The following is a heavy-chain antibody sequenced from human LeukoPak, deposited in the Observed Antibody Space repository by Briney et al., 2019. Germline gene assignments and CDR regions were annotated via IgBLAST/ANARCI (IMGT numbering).Heavy chain of an antibody. CDR3: ARVVVGATTPFDS. D-gene: IGHD1-26*01. CDR1: GGSISSTIYY. J-gene: IGHJ4*02. V-gene: IGHV4-39*07. CDR2: INYSGNT. Sequence: SETRSLTCTVSGGSISSTIYYWAWIRHPPGKGLEWIASINYSGNTYYNPSLKSRVTISVDTSKNQFSLKLTSMTAADTAVYYCARVVVGATTPFDSWGQGALVTIPS.